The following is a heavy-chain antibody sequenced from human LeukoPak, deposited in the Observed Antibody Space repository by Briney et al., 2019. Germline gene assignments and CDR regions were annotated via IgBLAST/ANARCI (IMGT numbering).Heavy chain of an antibody. CDR3: ATVGGYRDNWFDP. CDR1: GYTFTGYY. CDR2: IIPLYGTS. J-gene: IGHJ5*02. D-gene: IGHD1-1*01. V-gene: IGHV1-69*13. Sequence: GASVKVSCKTSGYTFTGYYIHWVRQAPGQGLEWMGGIIPLYGTSKNAEQFQGRVTMTADASASTVYMELSSLRSEDTAMYYCATVGGYRDNWFDPWGQGTLVTVSS.